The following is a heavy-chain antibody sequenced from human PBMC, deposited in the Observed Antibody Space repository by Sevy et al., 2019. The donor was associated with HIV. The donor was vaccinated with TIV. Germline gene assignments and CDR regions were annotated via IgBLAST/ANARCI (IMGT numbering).Heavy chain of an antibody. CDR1: GFTFTDYT. J-gene: IGHJ4*02. Sequence: GGSLRLSCAASGFTFTDYTMNWVRQAPGKGLEWVSSISITSIYRNYAESVKGRFTISRDNAKNSVYLQMNSLRADDTAVYYCARVSSTWDEDFDYWGQGTRVTVSS. V-gene: IGHV3-21*01. CDR3: ARVSSTWDEDFDY. CDR2: ISITSIYR. D-gene: IGHD6-13*01.